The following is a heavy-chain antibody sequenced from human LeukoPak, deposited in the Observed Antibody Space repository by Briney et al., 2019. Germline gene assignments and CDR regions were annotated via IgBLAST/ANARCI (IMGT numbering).Heavy chain of an antibody. CDR3: ARVHIVATILGGIWFDP. D-gene: IGHD5-12*01. CDR2: IYYSGST. V-gene: IGHV4-39*07. J-gene: IGHJ5*02. Sequence: PSETLSLTCTVSGGSISSSSYYWGWIRQPPGKGLEWIGSIYYSGSTYYNPSLKSRVTISVDTSKNQFSLKLSSVTAADTAVYYCARVHIVATILGGIWFDPWGQGTLVTVSS. CDR1: GGSISSSSYY.